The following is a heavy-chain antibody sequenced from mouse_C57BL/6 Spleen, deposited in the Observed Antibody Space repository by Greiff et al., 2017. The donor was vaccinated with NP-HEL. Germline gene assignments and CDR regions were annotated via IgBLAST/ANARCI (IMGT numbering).Heavy chain of an antibody. J-gene: IGHJ2*01. CDR1: GYAFSSYW. D-gene: IGHD1-1*01. Sequence: VQLQQSGAELVKPGASVKISCKASGYAFSSYWMNWVKQRPGKGLEWIGQIYPGDGDTNYNGKFKGKATLTADKSSSTAYMQLSSLTSEDSAVYFCGRRGPDGSSLDYWGQGTTLTVSS. CDR2: IYPGDGDT. V-gene: IGHV1-80*01. CDR3: GRRGPDGSSLDY.